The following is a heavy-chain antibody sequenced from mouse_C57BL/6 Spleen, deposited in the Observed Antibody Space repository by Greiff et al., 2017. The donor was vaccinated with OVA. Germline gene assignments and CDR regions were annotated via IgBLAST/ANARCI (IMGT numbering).Heavy chain of an antibody. V-gene: IGHV1-76*01. J-gene: IGHJ1*03. CDR3: ARGETGWYFDV. CDR2: IYPGSGNT. Sequence: QVQLQQSGAELVRPGASVKLSCKASGYTFTDYYINWVKQRPGQGLEWIARIYPGSGNTYYNEKFKGKATLTAEKSSSTAYMQLSSLTSEDSAVYCCARGETGWYFDVWGTGTTVTVSS. CDR1: GYTFTDYY.